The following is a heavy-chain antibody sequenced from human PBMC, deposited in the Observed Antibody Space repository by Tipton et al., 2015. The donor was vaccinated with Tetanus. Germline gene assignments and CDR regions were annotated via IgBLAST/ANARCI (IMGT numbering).Heavy chain of an antibody. D-gene: IGHD1-1*01. CDR2: INQRGT. J-gene: IGHJ5*02. Sequence: TLSLTCAVSGGSSSSFYWSWIRQPPGGGLEWIGEINQRGTTYNPSLNRRATISVDSSATELSLSLSSVTAVDTAVYFCAILPKHWQAPRGAPWGQGVLVTVSS. V-gene: IGHV4-34*01. CDR3: AILPKHWQAPRGAP. CDR1: GGSSSSFY.